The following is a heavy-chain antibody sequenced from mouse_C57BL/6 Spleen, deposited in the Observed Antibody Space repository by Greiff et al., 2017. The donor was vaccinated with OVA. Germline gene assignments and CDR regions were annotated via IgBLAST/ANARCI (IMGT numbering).Heavy chain of an antibody. CDR1: GFTFSNYW. V-gene: IGHV6-3*01. D-gene: IGHD2-4*01. CDR2: IRLKSDNYAT. CDR3: GQNYDYDDPWFAY. J-gene: IGHJ3*01. Sequence: DVKLVESGGGLVQPGGSMKLSCVASGFTFSNYWMNWVRQSPEKGLEWVAQIRLKSDNYATHYAESVIGRFTISRDDSKSSVYLQMNNLRSEDTGIYYCGQNYDYDDPWFAYWGQGTLVTVSA.